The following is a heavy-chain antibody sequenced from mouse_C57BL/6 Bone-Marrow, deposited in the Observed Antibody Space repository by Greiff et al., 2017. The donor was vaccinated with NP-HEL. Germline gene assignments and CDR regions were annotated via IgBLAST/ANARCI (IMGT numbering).Heavy chain of an antibody. D-gene: IGHD1-1*01. V-gene: IGHV1-81*01. CDR2: IYPRSGNT. Sequence: VQRVESGAELARPGASVKLSCKASGYTFTSYGISWVKQRTGQGLEWIGEIYPRSGNTYYNEKFKGKATLTADKSSSTAYMELRSLTSEDSAVYFCARYYYGSSPFDYWGQGTTLTVSS. CDR1: GYTFTSYG. CDR3: ARYYYGSSPFDY. J-gene: IGHJ2*01.